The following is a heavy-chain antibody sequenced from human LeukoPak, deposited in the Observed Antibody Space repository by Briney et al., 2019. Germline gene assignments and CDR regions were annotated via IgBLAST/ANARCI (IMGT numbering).Heavy chain of an antibody. D-gene: IGHD3-16*02. J-gene: IGHJ6*03. CDR3: ARALYSYYYYYMDV. V-gene: IGHV3-7*04. Sequence: GSLRLSCAASGFTFSSYWMSWVRQAPGKGLEWVANIKQDGSEKYYVDSVKGRFTISRDNAKNSLYLQMNSLRAEDTAVYYCARALYSYYYYYMDVWGKGTTVTVSS. CDR2: IKQDGSEK. CDR1: GFTFSSYW.